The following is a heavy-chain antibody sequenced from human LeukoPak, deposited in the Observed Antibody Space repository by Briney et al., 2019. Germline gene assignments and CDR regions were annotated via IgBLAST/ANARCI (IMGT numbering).Heavy chain of an antibody. J-gene: IGHJ4*02. CDR2: IYYSGST. CDR1: GGSISSYY. CDR3: ARGGYGVHGGDFDY. V-gene: IGHV4-59*08. Sequence: PSETLSLTCTVSGGSISSYYWSWIRQPPGKGLEWIGYIYYSGSTNYNPPLKSRVTISVDTSKNQFSLRLSSVTAADTAVYYCARGGYGVHGGDFDYWGQGTLVTVSS. D-gene: IGHD4-17*01.